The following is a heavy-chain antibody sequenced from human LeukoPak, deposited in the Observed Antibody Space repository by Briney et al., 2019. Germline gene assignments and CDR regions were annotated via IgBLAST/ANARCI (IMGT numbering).Heavy chain of an antibody. CDR3: ARGVVGIIPLDF. Sequence: GGSLRLSCVASGFTVSSSYMSWVRQAPGKGLEWVSLIYAEASTYYADSVKGRFTISRDNSKNTLYLQMNSLRAEDTAIYYCARGVVGIIPLDFWGQGTLVTVSS. D-gene: IGHD3-10*01. V-gene: IGHV3-53*01. CDR1: GFTVSSSY. CDR2: IYAEAST. J-gene: IGHJ4*02.